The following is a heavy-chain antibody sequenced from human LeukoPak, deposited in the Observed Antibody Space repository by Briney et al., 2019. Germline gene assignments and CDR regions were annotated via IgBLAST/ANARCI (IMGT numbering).Heavy chain of an antibody. CDR2: IYSSGST. D-gene: IGHD3-22*01. CDR3: ARGPYSYDSSGAFDI. V-gene: IGHV4-4*07. Sequence: SETPSLTCTVSGDSISDYYWSWIRQPAGKGLEWIGRIYSSGSTNYNPSLKSRVTISVDTSKNQFSLKLSSVTAADTAVYFCARGPYSYDSSGAFDIWGQGTMVTVSS. J-gene: IGHJ3*02. CDR1: GDSISDYY.